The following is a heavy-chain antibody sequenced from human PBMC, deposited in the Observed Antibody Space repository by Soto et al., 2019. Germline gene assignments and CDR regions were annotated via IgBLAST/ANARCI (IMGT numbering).Heavy chain of an antibody. CDR3: AKGFLVAFDI. Sequence: GGSLGLSCAASGFTFSSYAMSWVRQAPGKGLEWVSAISGSGGSTYYADSVKGRFTISRDNSKNTLYLQMNSLRAEGTAVYYCAKGFLVAFDIWGQGTMVTVSS. CDR1: GFTFSSYA. V-gene: IGHV3-23*01. CDR2: ISGSGGST. D-gene: IGHD2-21*01. J-gene: IGHJ3*02.